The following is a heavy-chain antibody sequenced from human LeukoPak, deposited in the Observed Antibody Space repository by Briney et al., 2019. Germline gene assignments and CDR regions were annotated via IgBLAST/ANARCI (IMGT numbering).Heavy chain of an antibody. CDR3: AREGAGYSSSWLFDY. J-gene: IGHJ4*02. CDR2: IIPIFGTA. CDR1: GGTFSSYA. V-gene: IGHV1-69*06. Sequence: SVTVSCKASGGTFSSYATSWVRQAPAPGLEWMGGIIPIFGTANYAQKFQGRVTITADKSTSTAYMELSSLRSEDAAVYYCAREGAGYSSSWLFDYWGQGTLVTVSS. D-gene: IGHD6-13*01.